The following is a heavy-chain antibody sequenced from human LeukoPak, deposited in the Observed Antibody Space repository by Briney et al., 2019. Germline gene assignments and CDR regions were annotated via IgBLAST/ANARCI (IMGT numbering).Heavy chain of an antibody. V-gene: IGHV1-18*01. J-gene: IGHJ4*02. CDR2: ISAYNGNA. D-gene: IGHD3-10*01. CDR1: GYTFTSYG. CDR3: AREIWFFDS. Sequence: ASVKVSCKASGYTFTSYGISWVRQAPGQGLEWMGWISAYNGNANYAQKLQGRVTLTSDTSVSTAYMELSSLKSDDTAVYFCAREIWFFDSWGQGTLVTVSS.